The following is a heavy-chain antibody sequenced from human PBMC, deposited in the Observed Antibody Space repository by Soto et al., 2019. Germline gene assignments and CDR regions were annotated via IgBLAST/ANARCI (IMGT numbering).Heavy chain of an antibody. CDR2: IHPGDSDT. CDR3: ARTPGPEVAASLEYYYFSGMDV. D-gene: IGHD2-15*01. CDR1: GYSFTSYW. V-gene: IGHV5-51*01. Sequence: LGESLKISCEASGYSFTSYWIGWVRQMPGKGLAWMGIIHPGDSDTKYSPSFQGQVTISVDKSITTAYLQWSSLKASDTAMYYCARTPGPEVAASLEYYYFSGMDVWGQGTTVTVSS. J-gene: IGHJ6*02.